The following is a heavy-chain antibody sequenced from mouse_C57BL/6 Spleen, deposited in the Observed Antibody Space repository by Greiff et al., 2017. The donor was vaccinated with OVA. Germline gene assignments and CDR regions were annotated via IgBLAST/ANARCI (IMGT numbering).Heavy chain of an antibody. CDR3: ASSITTVVADY. J-gene: IGHJ2*01. CDR2: LYPSDSET. D-gene: IGHD1-1*01. CDR1: GYTFTSYW. V-gene: IGHV1-61*01. Sequence: QVQLQQPGAELVRPGSSVKLSCKASGYTFTSYWMDWVKQRPGQGLEWIGNLYPSDSETHYNQKFKDKATLTVDKSSSTAYMQLSSRTSEDAAVYYCASSITTVVADYWGQGTTLTVSS.